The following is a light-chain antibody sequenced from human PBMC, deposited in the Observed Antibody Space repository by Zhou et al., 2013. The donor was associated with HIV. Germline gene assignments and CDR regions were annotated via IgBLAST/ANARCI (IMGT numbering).Light chain of an antibody. Sequence: DIQMTQSPSSLSASVGDRVTITCRASQDIRKDLNWYQQKPGKAPKRLIYLASSLQSGVPSRFSGSGSGTEFTLTISSLQLEDSATYYCRQHNTLPXTFGQGTKVEIK. CDR3: RQHNTLPXT. V-gene: IGKV1-17*01. CDR2: LAS. J-gene: IGKJ1*01. CDR1: QDIRKD.